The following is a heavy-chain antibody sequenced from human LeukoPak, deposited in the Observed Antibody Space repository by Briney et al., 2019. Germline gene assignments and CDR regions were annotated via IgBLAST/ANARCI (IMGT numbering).Heavy chain of an antibody. V-gene: IGHV3-64D*09. D-gene: IGHD6-13*01. J-gene: IGHJ4*02. Sequence: PGGSLRLSCSASVFIFSSYAMHWVRQARGRGLEYVSGISSNGGFTYYADSVKGRFTISRDNSKNTLYLQMSSLRAEDTAVYYCVKDVGSSWYTLEYWGQGTLVTVSS. CDR2: ISSNGGFT. CDR3: VKDVGSSWYTLEY. CDR1: VFIFSSYA.